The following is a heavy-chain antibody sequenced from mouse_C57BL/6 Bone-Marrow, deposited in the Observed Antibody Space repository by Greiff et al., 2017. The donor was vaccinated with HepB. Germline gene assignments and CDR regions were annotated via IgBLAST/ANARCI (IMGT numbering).Heavy chain of an antibody. D-gene: IGHD1-1*01. CDR1: GYTFTNYW. V-gene: IGHV1-63*01. J-gene: IGHJ2*01. CDR3: ARRSPYYYGSSYGY. CDR2: IYPGGGYT. Sequence: QVQLQQSGAELVRPGTSVKMSCKASGYTFTNYWIGWAKQRPGHGLEWIGDIYPGGGYTNYNEKFKGKATLNADKSSSTAYMQFSSLTSEDSAIYYCARRSPYYYGSSYGYWGQGTTLTVSS.